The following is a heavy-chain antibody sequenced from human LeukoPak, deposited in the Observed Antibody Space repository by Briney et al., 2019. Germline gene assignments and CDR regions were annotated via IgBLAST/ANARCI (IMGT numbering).Heavy chain of an antibody. Sequence: ASVKVSCKASGYTFTGYYMHRVRQAPGQGLEWMGWINPNSGGTNYAQKFQGRVTMTRDTSISTAYMELSRLRSDDTAVYYCARVQARRGLTMVRAALGYWGQGTLVTVSS. CDR3: ARVQARRGLTMVRAALGY. D-gene: IGHD3-10*01. V-gene: IGHV1-2*02. CDR1: GYTFTGYY. J-gene: IGHJ4*02. CDR2: INPNSGGT.